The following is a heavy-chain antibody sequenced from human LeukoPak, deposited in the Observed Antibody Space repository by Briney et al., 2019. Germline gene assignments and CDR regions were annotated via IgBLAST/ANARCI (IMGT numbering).Heavy chain of an antibody. CDR3: ARLDSRATKDWYFDL. J-gene: IGHJ2*01. V-gene: IGHV1-46*01. CDR1: GYTFSSYY. D-gene: IGHD3-22*01. CDR2: INPSGGNT. Sequence: ASVKVSCKASGYTFSSYYMHWVRQAPGQGLEWMGIINPSGGNTRYAQKFQGRVTMTRDTSTSTVYMEVSSLRSEDTAVYYCARLDSRATKDWYFDLWGRGTLVTVSS.